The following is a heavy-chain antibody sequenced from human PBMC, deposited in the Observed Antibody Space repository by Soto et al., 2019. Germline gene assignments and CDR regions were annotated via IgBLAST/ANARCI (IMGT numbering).Heavy chain of an antibody. V-gene: IGHV3-33*01. CDR1: GFTFSSYG. J-gene: IGHJ4*02. CDR2: IWYDGSNK. Sequence: QVQLVESGGGVVQPGRSLRLSCAASGFTFSSYGMHWVRQAPGKGLEWVAVIWYDGSNKYYADSVKGRFTISRDNSKYTLYLQMNSLRAEDTAVYYCARDLLAASYGYNYWGQGTLVTVSS. CDR3: ARDLLAASYGYNY. D-gene: IGHD5-18*01.